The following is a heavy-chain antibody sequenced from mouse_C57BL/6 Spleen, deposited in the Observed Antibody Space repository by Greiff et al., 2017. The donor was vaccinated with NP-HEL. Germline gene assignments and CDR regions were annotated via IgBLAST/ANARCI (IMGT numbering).Heavy chain of an antibody. Sequence: QVQLKQSGAELVRPGASVTLSCKASGYTFTDYEMHWVKQTPVHGLEWIGAIDPETGGTAYNQKFKGKAILTADKSSSTAYMELRSLTSEDSADCYCTRGEYLFADWGKGTLVTVSA. V-gene: IGHV1-15*01. D-gene: IGHD5-1*01. CDR1: GYTFTDYE. J-gene: IGHJ3*01. CDR2: IDPETGGT. CDR3: TRGEYLFAD.